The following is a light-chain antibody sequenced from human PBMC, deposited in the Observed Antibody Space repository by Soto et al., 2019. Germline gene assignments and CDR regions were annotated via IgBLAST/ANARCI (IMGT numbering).Light chain of an antibody. CDR3: QQYGTSPWA. CDR2: GAS. J-gene: IGKJ1*01. CDR1: QSVRNSY. Sequence: EIVLTQSPGNLSLSPGERATLSCRASQSVRNSYLAWHQHKPGQAPRLLIYGASTRATGIPDRFSGSGSGTDFTLTISGLEPEDLSVYYCQQYGTSPWALGQGTKVEIK. V-gene: IGKV3-20*01.